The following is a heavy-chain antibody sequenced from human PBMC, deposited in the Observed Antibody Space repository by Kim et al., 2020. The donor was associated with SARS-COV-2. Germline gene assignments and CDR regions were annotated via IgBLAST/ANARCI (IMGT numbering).Heavy chain of an antibody. V-gene: IGHV1-24*01. CDR3: ATGVAVAGRSSDYYYYYGMDV. J-gene: IGHJ6*02. D-gene: IGHD6-19*01. CDR1: GYTLTELS. Sequence: ASVKVSCKVSGYTLTELSMHWVRQAPGKGLEWMGGFDPEDGETIYAQKFQGRVTMTEDTSTDTAYMELSNLRSEDTAVYYCATGVAVAGRSSDYYYYYGMDVWGQGTTVTVSS. CDR2: FDPEDGET.